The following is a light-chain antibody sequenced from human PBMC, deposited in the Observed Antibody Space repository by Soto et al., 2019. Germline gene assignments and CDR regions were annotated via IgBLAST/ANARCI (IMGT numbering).Light chain of an antibody. Sequence: SYELTQPPSVSVSPGQTASITCSGDKLGDKYVCWYQQKPGQSPVLVIYQDSKRPSGIPERSSGSNSGNTATLTISGTQAMDEADYYCQAWDSSTASFGGGTKLTVL. V-gene: IGLV3-1*01. CDR3: QAWDSSTAS. CDR2: QDS. J-gene: IGLJ3*02. CDR1: KLGDKY.